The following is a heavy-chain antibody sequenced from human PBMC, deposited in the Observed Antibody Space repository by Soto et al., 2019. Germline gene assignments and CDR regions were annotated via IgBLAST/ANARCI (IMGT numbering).Heavy chain of an antibody. CDR1: GYSFTSYW. D-gene: IGHD2-15*01. Sequence: GESLKISCKGSGYSFTSYWIGWVRQMPGKGLEWMGIIYPGDSDTRYSPSFQGQVTISADKSISTAYLQWSSLKASDTAMYYCASQGTCSGGSCYGKGGYYYYYYMDVWGKGTTVTVSS. J-gene: IGHJ6*03. V-gene: IGHV5-51*01. CDR3: ASQGTCSGGSCYGKGGYYYYYYMDV. CDR2: IYPGDSDT.